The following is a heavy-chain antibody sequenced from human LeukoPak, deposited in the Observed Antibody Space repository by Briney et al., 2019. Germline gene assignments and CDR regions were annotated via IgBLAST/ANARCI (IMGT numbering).Heavy chain of an antibody. D-gene: IGHD2-2*02. V-gene: IGHV3-30*02. J-gene: IGHJ6*03. CDR1: GFTFSSYG. Sequence: PGGSLRLSCAASGFTFSSYGMHWVRQAPGKGLEWVAFIRYGGSNKYYADSVKGRFTISRDNSKNTLYLQMNSLRAEDTAVYYCAKDSQRGYCSSTSCYTGTYYYYYMDVWGKGTTVTVSS. CDR2: IRYGGSNK. CDR3: AKDSQRGYCSSTSCYTGTYYYYYMDV.